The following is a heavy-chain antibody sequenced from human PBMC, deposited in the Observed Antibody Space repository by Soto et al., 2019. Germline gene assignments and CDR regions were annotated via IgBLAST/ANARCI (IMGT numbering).Heavy chain of an antibody. CDR2: TYYRSKWYY. D-gene: IGHD5-12*01. Sequence: SQTLSLTCVISGDSVSTYSGAWNWIRQSPSRGLEWLGRTYYRSKWYYDYAESVKSRIIISVDTSKNQFSLQLNSVTPEDAAVYYCANDPGYSLHYWGQGTQVTVSS. CDR3: ANDPGYSLHY. CDR1: GDSVSTYSGA. J-gene: IGHJ4*02. V-gene: IGHV6-1*01.